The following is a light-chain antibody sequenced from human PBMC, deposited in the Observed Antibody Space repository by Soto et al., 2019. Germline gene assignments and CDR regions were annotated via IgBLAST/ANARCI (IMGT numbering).Light chain of an antibody. CDR1: QSISNW. Sequence: DIQMTQSPSTLSTSVGDRVTITCRASQSISNWLAWYQQKPGKAPKLLIYKASTLESGVPSRFSGSGSGTEFTLTISSLQPDDSATYYCQQYKSYASSFGQGTKLEIK. J-gene: IGKJ2*03. CDR3: QQYKSYASS. CDR2: KAS. V-gene: IGKV1-5*03.